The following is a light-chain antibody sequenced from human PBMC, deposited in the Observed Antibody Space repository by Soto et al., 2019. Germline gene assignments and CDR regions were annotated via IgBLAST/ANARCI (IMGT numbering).Light chain of an antibody. V-gene: IGLV2-14*03. Sequence: QAVVTQPASVSGSPGPSITFSCTGTSSDVGSYDYVSWHQQHPGKAPKLIIYDVNNRPSGVPSRFSGSKSGNTASLIISGLQTEDEADYYCCAYSTSGTHVFGTGTKLTVL. CDR1: SSDVGSYDY. CDR2: DVN. CDR3: CAYSTSGTHV. J-gene: IGLJ1*01.